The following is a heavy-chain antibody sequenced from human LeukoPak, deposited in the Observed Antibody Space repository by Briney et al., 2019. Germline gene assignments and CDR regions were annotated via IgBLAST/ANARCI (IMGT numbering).Heavy chain of an antibody. V-gene: IGHV3-23*01. CDR3: TKDPHAVATPRVY. J-gene: IGHJ4*02. CDR1: GFTFSTYA. D-gene: IGHD2-21*02. Sequence: GGSLRLSCAASGFTFSTYAMIRVRQTPGRGLEWVSSISATGGDTYYLDSVTGRFTISRDNSKNTLYLQMNSLRAEDTAIYYCTKDPHAVATPRVYWGQGILVTVSS. CDR2: ISATGGDT.